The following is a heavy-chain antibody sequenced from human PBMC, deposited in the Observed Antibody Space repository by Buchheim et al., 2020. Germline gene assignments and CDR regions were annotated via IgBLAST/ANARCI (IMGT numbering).Heavy chain of an antibody. D-gene: IGHD1-26*01. J-gene: IGHJ4*02. Sequence: QVQLVESGGGVVQPGRSLRLSCAASGFTFSSYSMHWVRQAPGKGLEWVAVISYDGSNKYYADSVKGRFTISRDNSKNTLYLQMNSLRAEDTAVYYCAKDTIVGATGVVYWGQGTL. CDR2: ISYDGSNK. V-gene: IGHV3-30*18. CDR3: AKDTIVGATGVVY. CDR1: GFTFSSYS.